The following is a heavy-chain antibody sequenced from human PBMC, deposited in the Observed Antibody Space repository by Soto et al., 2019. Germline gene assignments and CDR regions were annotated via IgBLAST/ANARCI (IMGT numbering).Heavy chain of an antibody. V-gene: IGHV1-69*01. CDR2: IGTMFGTT. Sequence: QVQLVQSGPELKKPCSSVKVSCKAPGDTFNSYGISWVRQAPGQGLEWMGGIGTMFGTTNLALKFEDRVTITADELTTTVYMEIRGLTSEDTAVYYCARDLADVHLWDAFDVWGHGTRVTVSS. D-gene: IGHD6-13*01. CDR3: ARDLADVHLWDAFDV. CDR1: GDTFNSYG. J-gene: IGHJ3*01.